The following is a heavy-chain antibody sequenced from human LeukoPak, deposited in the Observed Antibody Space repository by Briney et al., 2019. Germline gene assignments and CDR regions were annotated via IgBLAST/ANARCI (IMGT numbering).Heavy chain of an antibody. Sequence: PSETLSLTCTVSGGSISSYYWSWIRQPPGKGLEWIGYIYYSGSTNYNPSLKSRVTISVDTSKNQFSLKLSSVTAADTAVYYCARDPRYCSGGSCYRSNYFDYWGQGTLVTVSS. D-gene: IGHD2-15*01. V-gene: IGHV4-59*01. CDR3: ARDPRYCSGGSCYRSNYFDY. CDR2: IYYSGST. J-gene: IGHJ4*02. CDR1: GGSISSYY.